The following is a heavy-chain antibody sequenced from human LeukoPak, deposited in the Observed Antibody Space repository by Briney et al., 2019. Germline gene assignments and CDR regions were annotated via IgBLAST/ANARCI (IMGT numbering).Heavy chain of an antibody. Sequence: SETLSLTCAVYGGSFSGYYWSWIRQPPGKGLEWIGEINHSGSTNYNPSLKSRVTISVDTSKNQFSLKLSSVTAADTAVYYCARGLDCYANPWGQGTLVTVSS. V-gene: IGHV4-34*01. CDR1: GGSFSGYY. J-gene: IGHJ5*02. CDR2: INHSGST. D-gene: IGHD2-2*01. CDR3: ARGLDCYANP.